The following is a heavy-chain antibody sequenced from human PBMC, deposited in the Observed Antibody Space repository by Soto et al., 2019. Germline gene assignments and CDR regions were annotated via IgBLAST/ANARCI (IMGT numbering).Heavy chain of an antibody. D-gene: IGHD6-19*01. CDR1: GDSVSSNSAA. CDR2: TYYRSKWYN. J-gene: IGHJ6*02. CDR3: ARDGRIAVAGYYYYYGMDV. V-gene: IGHV6-1*01. Sequence: PSQTLSLTCAISGDSVSSNSAAWNWIRQSPSRGLEWLGRTYYRSKWYNDYAVSVKSRITINPDTSKNQFSLQLNSVTPEDTAVYYCARDGRIAVAGYYYYYGMDVWGQGTTVTVSS.